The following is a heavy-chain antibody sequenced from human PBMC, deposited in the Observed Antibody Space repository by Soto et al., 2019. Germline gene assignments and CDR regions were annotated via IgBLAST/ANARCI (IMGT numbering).Heavy chain of an antibody. CDR3: ARDLSNGFNDY. J-gene: IGHJ4*02. CDR2: IWHDGSYK. Sequence: GGSLRLSCAASGFPFSGYAMHWVRQAPGKGLEWVAVIWHDGSYKYYADSVKGRFTISRDNSKNTLFLQMNSLGAEDTAVYYCARDLSNGFNDYWGQGTLVTVSS. V-gene: IGHV3-33*01. CDR1: GFPFSGYA. D-gene: IGHD6-25*01.